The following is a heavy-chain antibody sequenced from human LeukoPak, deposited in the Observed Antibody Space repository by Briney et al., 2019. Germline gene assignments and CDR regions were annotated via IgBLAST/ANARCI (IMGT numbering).Heavy chain of an antibody. V-gene: IGHV4-30-4*01. Sequence: SQTLSLTCTVSGGSISSGDYYWSWIRQPPGKGLEWIGYIYYSGSTYYDPSLKSRVTISVDTSKNQFSLKLSSVTAADTAVYYCARDLLNEGNHLDYWGQGTLVTVSS. CDR1: GGSISSGDYY. D-gene: IGHD4-23*01. CDR2: IYYSGST. CDR3: ARDLLNEGNHLDY. J-gene: IGHJ4*02.